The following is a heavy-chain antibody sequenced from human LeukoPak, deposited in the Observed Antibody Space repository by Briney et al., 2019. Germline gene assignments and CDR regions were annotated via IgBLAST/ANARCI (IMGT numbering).Heavy chain of an antibody. Sequence: PGGSLRLSCEVSGLTVTNSYMSWVRQAPGKGLEWVSVINSGGSTFYADSVKGRFSISRDNTKNMVYLQMNSLRAEDTAVYYCAELGITMLGGVWGKGTTVTISS. V-gene: IGHV3-66*01. CDR2: INSGGST. CDR1: GLTVTNSY. CDR3: AELGITMLGGV. D-gene: IGHD3-10*02. J-gene: IGHJ6*04.